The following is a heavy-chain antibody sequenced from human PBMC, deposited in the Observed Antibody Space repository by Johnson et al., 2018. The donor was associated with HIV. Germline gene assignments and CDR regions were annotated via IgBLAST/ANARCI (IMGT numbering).Heavy chain of an antibody. CDR1: GFTISSYG. D-gene: IGHD3-16*01. J-gene: IGHJ3*02. CDR3: ARGRGPRGAFDI. Sequence: QVQLVESGGGLVKPGGSLRLSCAASGFTISSYGMAWVRQAPGKGLEWVAIISYGGSYKYYADSLKGRFTISRDNSKNTLYLQMNSLRAEDTAVYYCARGRGPRGAFDIWGQGTMVTVSS. CDR2: ISYGGSYK. V-gene: IGHV3-30*03.